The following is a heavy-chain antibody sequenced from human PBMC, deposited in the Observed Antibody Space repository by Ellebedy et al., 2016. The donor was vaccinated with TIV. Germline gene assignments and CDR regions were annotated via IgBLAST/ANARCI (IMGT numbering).Heavy chain of an antibody. J-gene: IGHJ4*02. Sequence: ASVKVSCXASGYTFTSYGISWVRQAPGQGLEWMGWISAYNGNTNYAQKLQGRVTMTTDTSTSTAYMELSSLRSEDTAVYYCARGGPIAAAGTHSGLPVDYWGQGTLVTVSS. V-gene: IGHV1-18*01. CDR2: ISAYNGNT. D-gene: IGHD6-13*01. CDR3: ARGGPIAAAGTHSGLPVDY. CDR1: GYTFTSYG.